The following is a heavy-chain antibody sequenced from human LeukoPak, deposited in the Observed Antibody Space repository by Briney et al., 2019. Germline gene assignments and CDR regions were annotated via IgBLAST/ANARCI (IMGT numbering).Heavy chain of an antibody. CDR2: IYYSGST. CDR1: GGSISSYY. CDR3: ARGFPDYGDYVPYYFDY. V-gene: IGHV4-59*08. D-gene: IGHD4-17*01. Sequence: SETLSLTCTVSGGSISSYYWSWIRQPPGKGLEWIGYIYYSGSTNYNPSLKSRVTISVDTSKNQFSLKLSSVTAADTAVYYCARGFPDYGDYVPYYFDYWGQGTLVTVSS. J-gene: IGHJ4*02.